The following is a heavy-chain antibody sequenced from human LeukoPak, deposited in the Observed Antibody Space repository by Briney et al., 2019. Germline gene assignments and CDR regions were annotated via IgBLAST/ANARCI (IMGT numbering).Heavy chain of an antibody. CDR3: ARDWRVQNWYFDL. J-gene: IGHJ2*01. V-gene: IGHV1-46*01. CDR2: ITPNTGDT. CDR1: GYTFSSFY. Sequence: GASVKVSCKASGYTFSSFYLHWVRQAPGQGLEWMGIITPNTGDTTYAPKFQERLIMTRDRSTSTVYMELHSLRSEDTAVYYCARDWRVQNWYFDLWGRGTLVTVSS. D-gene: IGHD3-3*01.